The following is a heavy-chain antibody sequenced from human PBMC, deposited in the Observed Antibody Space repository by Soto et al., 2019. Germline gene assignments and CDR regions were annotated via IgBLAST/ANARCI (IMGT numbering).Heavy chain of an antibody. J-gene: IGHJ5*02. CDR1: GGSISSSSYY. V-gene: IGHV4-39*01. Sequence: QLQLQESGPGLVKPSETLSLTCTVSGGSISSSSYYWGWIRQPPGKGLEWIGSIYYSGSTYYNPSLKRRVTISVDTSKNQFSLKLSSVTAADTAVYYCARQLLDFVLMVYGRSGNWFDPWGQGTLVTVSS. CDR3: ARQLLDFVLMVYGRSGNWFDP. CDR2: IYYSGST. D-gene: IGHD2-8*01.